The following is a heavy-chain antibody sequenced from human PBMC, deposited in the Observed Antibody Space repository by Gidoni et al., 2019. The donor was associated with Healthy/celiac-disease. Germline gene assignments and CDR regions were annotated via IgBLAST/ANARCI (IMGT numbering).Heavy chain of an antibody. CDR1: GFTFSDYY. CDR3: ARDGYSSRALDY. Sequence: QVQLVESGGGLVKPGGSLRLSCAASGFTFSDYYMSWLRQAPGKGLEWVSYISSSSSYTNYADSVKGRFTISRDNAKNSLYLQMNSLRAEDTAVYYCARDGYSSRALDYWGQGTLVTVSS. V-gene: IGHV3-11*06. D-gene: IGHD6-19*01. J-gene: IGHJ4*02. CDR2: ISSSSSYT.